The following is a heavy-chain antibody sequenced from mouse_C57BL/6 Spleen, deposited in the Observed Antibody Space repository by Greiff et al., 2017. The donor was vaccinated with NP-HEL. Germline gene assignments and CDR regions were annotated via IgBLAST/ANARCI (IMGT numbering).Heavy chain of an antibody. V-gene: IGHV1-82*01. CDR1: GYAFSSSW. CDR3: AMDVTWYFDV. Sequence: VQLQQSGPELVKPGASVKISCKASGYAFSSSWMNWVKQRPGKGLEWIGRIYPGDGDTNYNGKFKGKATLTADKSSSTAYMQLSSLTSEDSAVYFCAMDVTWYFDVWGTGTTVTVSS. CDR2: IYPGDGDT. J-gene: IGHJ1*03. D-gene: IGHD2-12*01.